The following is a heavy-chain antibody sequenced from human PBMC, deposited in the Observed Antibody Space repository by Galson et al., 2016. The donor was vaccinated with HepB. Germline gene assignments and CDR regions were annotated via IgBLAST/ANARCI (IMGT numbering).Heavy chain of an antibody. CDR2: MSPNSGNT. V-gene: IGHV1-8*01. CDR1: GYSFTTYD. J-gene: IGHJ4*02. D-gene: IGHD3-22*01. CDR3: AREMGIVSVGNAYDS. Sequence: SVKVSCKASGYSFTTYDINWARQATGQGLEWMGWMSPNSGNTGYAQKFQGRVTMTRNTSISTAYMELSSLRSEDTAVYYCAREMGIVSVGNAYDSWGQGTLVTVSS.